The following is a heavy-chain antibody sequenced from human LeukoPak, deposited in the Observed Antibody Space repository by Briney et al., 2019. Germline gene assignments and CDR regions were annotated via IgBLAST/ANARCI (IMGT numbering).Heavy chain of an antibody. CDR3: ARGVQYLNYFDY. D-gene: IGHD3-10*01. CDR1: GFTFSSYE. Sequence: GGSLRLSCAASGFTFSSYEMNRVRQAPGKGLEWVSYINYSGNAIYYADSVKGRFTISRDNAKISLHLEMNSLRAEDTAVYYCARGVQYLNYFDYWGQGTLVTVSS. CDR2: INYSGNAI. J-gene: IGHJ4*02. V-gene: IGHV3-48*03.